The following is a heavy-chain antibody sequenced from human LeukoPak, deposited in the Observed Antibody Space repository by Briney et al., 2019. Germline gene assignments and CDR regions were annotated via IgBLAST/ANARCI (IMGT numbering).Heavy chain of an antibody. J-gene: IGHJ5*02. D-gene: IGHD4-11*01. CDR3: ALDYKNWFDP. V-gene: IGHV4-39*01. CDR2: IYYSGST. CDR1: GGSISSSSYY. Sequence: SETRSLTCTVSGGSISSSSYYWGWIRQPPGKGLEWIGSIYYSGSTYYNPSLKSRVTISVDTSKNQFSLKLSSVTAADTAVYYCALDYKNWFDPWGQGTLVTVSS.